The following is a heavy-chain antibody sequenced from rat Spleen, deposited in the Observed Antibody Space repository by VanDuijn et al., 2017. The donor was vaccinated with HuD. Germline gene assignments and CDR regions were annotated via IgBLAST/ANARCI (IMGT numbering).Heavy chain of an antibody. CDR3: VRDLGGSSDY. Sequence: QVQLMESGPGLVQPSETLSLTCTVAGFSLTSYHVHWVRQPPGKGLEWMGKMWSGGSKDYNSALKSRLSISRETSKNQVFLKMNSLQSEDTTTYYCVRDLGGSSDYWGQGVMVTVSS. V-gene: IGHV2-45*01. CDR2: MWSGGSK. D-gene: IGHD4-6*01. CDR1: GFSLTSYH. J-gene: IGHJ2*01.